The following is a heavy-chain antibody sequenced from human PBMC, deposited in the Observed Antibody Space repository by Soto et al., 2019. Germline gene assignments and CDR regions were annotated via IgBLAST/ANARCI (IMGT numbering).Heavy chain of an antibody. V-gene: IGHV4-30-4*01. D-gene: IGHD6-19*01. CDR3: AGLAVAGYWYFDL. Sequence: SETLSLTGTVSGGSSSSGDYYWSWIRQPPGKGLEWIGYIYYSGSTYYNPSLKSRVTISVDTSKNQFSLKLSSVTAADTAVYYCAGLAVAGYWYFDLWGRGTLVTVSS. CDR1: GGSSSSGDYY. J-gene: IGHJ2*01. CDR2: IYYSGST.